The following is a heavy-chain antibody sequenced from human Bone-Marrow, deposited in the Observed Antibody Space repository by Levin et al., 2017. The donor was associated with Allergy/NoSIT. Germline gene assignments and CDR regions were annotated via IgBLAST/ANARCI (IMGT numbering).Heavy chain of an antibody. V-gene: IGHV4-4*02. CDR1: GGSISSSNW. CDR3: ASSSLRITMVRGVIPRYYYYYGMDV. J-gene: IGHJ6*02. CDR2: IYHSGST. D-gene: IGHD3-10*01. Sequence: SETLSLTCAVSGGSISSSNWWSWVRQPPGKGLEWIGEIYHSGSTNYNPSLKSRVTISVDKSKNQFSLKLSSVTAADTAVYYCASSSLRITMVRGVIPRYYYYYGMDVWGQGTTVTVSS.